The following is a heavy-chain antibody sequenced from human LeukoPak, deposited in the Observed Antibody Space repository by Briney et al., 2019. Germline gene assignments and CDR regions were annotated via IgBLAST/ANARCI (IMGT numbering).Heavy chain of an antibody. CDR3: ARVGSGYSGYPIDY. V-gene: IGHV1-2*02. CDR2: INPNSGGT. CDR1: GGTFSSYA. Sequence: ASVKVSCKASGGTFSSYAISWVRQAPGHGLEWMGWINPNSGGTNYAQKFQGRVTMTRDTSISTAYMELSRLRSDDTAVYYCARVGSGYSGYPIDYWGQGTLVTVSS. J-gene: IGHJ4*02. D-gene: IGHD5-12*01.